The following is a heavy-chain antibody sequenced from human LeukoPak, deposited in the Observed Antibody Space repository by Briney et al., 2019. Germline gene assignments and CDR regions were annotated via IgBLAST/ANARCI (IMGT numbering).Heavy chain of an antibody. D-gene: IGHD4-23*01. CDR2: IGVSDDT. V-gene: IGHV3-53*01. CDR3: TKDYGGDPFDY. Sequence: PGGSLRLSCAASGFTVSSNYMSWVRQAPGKGLEWVSVIGVSDDTSYADSVKGRFTISRDNSKNTLYLQVNSLRVEDTAVYYCTKDYGGDPFDYWGQGTLVTVSS. CDR1: GFTVSSNY. J-gene: IGHJ4*02.